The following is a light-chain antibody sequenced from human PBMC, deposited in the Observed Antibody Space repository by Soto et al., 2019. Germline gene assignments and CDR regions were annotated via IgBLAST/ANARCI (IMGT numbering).Light chain of an antibody. CDR3: SSYRSGSTVV. V-gene: IGLV2-14*01. Sequence: QSVLTQPASVSGSPGQSISISCTGNSTDVGVYCFVSWYKHQPGTAPKLLISEVSKRPSGVYDRFSGSKSGDTASLTISGRQADDEADYYCSSYRSGSTVVFGSGTKVTV. CDR1: STDVGVYCF. CDR2: EVS. J-gene: IGLJ1*01.